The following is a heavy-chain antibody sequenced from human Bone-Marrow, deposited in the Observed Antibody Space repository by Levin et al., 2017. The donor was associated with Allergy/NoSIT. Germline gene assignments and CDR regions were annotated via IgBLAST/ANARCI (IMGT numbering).Heavy chain of an antibody. J-gene: IGHJ6*02. D-gene: IGHD6-13*01. CDR3: ARDREGRWAAAGTGSMDV. V-gene: IGHV3-33*01. CDR1: GFSFKTYG. Sequence: GGSLRLSCAASGFSFKTYGMHWVRQAPGKGLEWVAVIWYDGSYKYYGDSVKGRFTISRDNSKSTLSLEMNSLRAEDTAVYYCARDREGRWAAAGTGSMDVWGQGTTVTVSS. CDR2: IWYDGSYK.